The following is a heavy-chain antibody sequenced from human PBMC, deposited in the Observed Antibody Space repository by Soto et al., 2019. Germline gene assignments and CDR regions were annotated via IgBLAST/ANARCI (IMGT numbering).Heavy chain of an antibody. V-gene: IGHV1-58*01. J-gene: IGHJ4*02. CDR3: AAIAAVGNDLDY. CDR2: IVVGSGNT. CDR1: GFTFTSSA. D-gene: IGHD6-13*01. Sequence: SVKVSCKASGFTFTSSAVQWVRQARGQRLEWIGWIVVGSGNTNYAQKFQERVTITRDMSTSTAYMELSSLRSEDTAVYYCAAIAAVGNDLDYWCQGTLVTVSS.